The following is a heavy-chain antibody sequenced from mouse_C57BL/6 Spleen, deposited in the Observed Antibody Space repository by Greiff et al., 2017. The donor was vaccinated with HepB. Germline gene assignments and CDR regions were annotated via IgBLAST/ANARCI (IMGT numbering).Heavy chain of an antibody. V-gene: IGHV1-82*01. D-gene: IGHD1-1*01. J-gene: IGHJ2*01. CDR3: ARGRLTTVVAPYFDY. Sequence: QVQLQQSGPELVKPGASAKISCKASGYAFSSSWMNWVKQRPGKGLEWIGRIYPGDGDTNYNGKFKGKATLTADKSSSTAYMQLSSLTSEDSAVYFCARGRLTTVVAPYFDYWGQGTTLTVSS. CDR1: GYAFSSSW. CDR2: IYPGDGDT.